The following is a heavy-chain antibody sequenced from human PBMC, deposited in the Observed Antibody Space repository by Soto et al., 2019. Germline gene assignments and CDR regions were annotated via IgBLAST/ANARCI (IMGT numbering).Heavy chain of an antibody. CDR1: GDSIIDYS. V-gene: IGHV4-4*07. CDR2: MYISGST. D-gene: IGHD5-12*01. CDR3: ARMYNSGFYRPEGDYYFYGMDV. Sequence: PXETRSLPCRVSGDSIIDYSMSWIRQPAGKGLDWIGRMYISGSTNYNPSLKSRVTMSADTSVNQLSLTLRSVTAADTAIYYCARMYNSGFYRPEGDYYFYGMDVWGQGATVTVSS. J-gene: IGHJ6*02.